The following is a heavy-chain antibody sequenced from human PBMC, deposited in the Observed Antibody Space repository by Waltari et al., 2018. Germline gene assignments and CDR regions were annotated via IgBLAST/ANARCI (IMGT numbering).Heavy chain of an antibody. Sequence: QVQLVESGGGVVQPGRSLRLSCAASGFTFSSYAMHWVRQAPGKGLEWVAVISYDGSNKYYADSVKGRFTISRDNSKNTLYLQMNSLRAEDTAVYYCARDRGQQLAKGIDYWGQGTLVTVSS. CDR1: GFTFSSYA. V-gene: IGHV3-30-3*01. CDR3: ARDRGQQLAKGIDY. J-gene: IGHJ4*02. D-gene: IGHD6-13*01. CDR2: ISYDGSNK.